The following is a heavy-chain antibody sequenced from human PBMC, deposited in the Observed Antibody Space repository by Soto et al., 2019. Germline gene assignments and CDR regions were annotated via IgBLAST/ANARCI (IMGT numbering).Heavy chain of an antibody. CDR2: ISHDGTNK. CDR1: GCTCSSYG. V-gene: IGHV3-30*18. D-gene: IGHD3-22*01. J-gene: IGHJ4*02. Sequence: WGSLRLSCASSGCTCSSYGMHLVRQAPGKGLEWVAAISHDGTNKNYGDSVKGRFTISRDNSKKTLYLQMNSLRPEDTALYYCAKDEYYYSRSGYYIFDSWGQGTLVTVSS. CDR3: AKDEYYYSRSGYYIFDS.